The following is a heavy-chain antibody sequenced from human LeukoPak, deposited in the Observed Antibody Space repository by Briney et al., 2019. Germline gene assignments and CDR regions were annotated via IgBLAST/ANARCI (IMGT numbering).Heavy chain of an antibody. V-gene: IGHV3-30*03. J-gene: IGHJ4*02. CDR1: GFTFSSYG. CDR3: ARPSTPLQVDY. CDR2: ISYDGSNK. D-gene: IGHD2-15*01. Sequence: GRSLRLSCAASGFTFSSYGMHWVRQAPGKGLEWVAVISYDGSNKYYADSVKGRFTISRDNSKNTLYLQMNSLRAEDTAVYYCARPSTPLQVDYWGQGTLVTVSS.